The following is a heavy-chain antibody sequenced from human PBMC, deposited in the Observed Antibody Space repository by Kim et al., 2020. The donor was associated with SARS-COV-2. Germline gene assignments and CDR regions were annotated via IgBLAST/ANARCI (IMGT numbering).Heavy chain of an antibody. D-gene: IGHD1-26*01. Sequence: KRRVTISVDTSKNQFSLKLSSVTAADTAVYYCARSMYSGSYYVTLGLDYWGQGTLVTVSS. J-gene: IGHJ4*02. V-gene: IGHV4-59*01. CDR3: ARSMYSGSYYVTLGLDY.